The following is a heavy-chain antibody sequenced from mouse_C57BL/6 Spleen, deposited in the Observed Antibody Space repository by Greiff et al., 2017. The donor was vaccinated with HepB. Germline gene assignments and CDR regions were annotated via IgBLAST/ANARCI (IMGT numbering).Heavy chain of an antibody. D-gene: IGHD1-1*01. CDR1: GYTFTDYY. V-gene: IGHV1-26*01. CDR2: INPNNGGT. CDR3: ARRTITTVVADAMDY. Sequence: EVQLQQSGPELVKPGASVKISCKASGYTFTDYYMNWVKQSHGKSLEWIGDINPNNGGTSYNQKFKGKATLTVAKSSSTAYMELRSLTSEDSAVYYCARRTITTVVADAMDYWGQGTSVTVSS. J-gene: IGHJ4*01.